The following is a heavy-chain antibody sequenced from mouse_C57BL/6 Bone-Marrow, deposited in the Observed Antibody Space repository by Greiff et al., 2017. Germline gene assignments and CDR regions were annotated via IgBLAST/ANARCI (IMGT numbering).Heavy chain of an antibody. J-gene: IGHJ4*01. CDR3: ARLGGNYVNYYAMDY. CDR1: GYTFTSYW. V-gene: IGHV1-52*01. Sequence: QVQLQQPGAELVRPGSSVKLSCKASGYTFTSYWMHWVKQRPIQGLEWIGNIDPSDSETHYNQKFKDKATLTVDKSSSTAYMQLSSLTSDDSAVYYCARLGGNYVNYYAMDYWGQGTSVTVSS. CDR2: IDPSDSET. D-gene: IGHD2-1*01.